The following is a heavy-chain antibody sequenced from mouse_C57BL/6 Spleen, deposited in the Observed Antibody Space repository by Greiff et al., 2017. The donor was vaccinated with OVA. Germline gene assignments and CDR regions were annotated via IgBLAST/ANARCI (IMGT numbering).Heavy chain of an antibody. CDR1: GYTFTDYY. V-gene: IGHV1-76*01. CDR2: IYPGSGNT. CDR3: ARYYYGSSYVSYWYFDV. D-gene: IGHD1-1*01. J-gene: IGHJ1*03. Sequence: QVQLQQSGAELVRPGASVKLSCKASGYTFTDYYINWVKQRPGQGLEWIARIYPGSGNTYYNEKFKGKATLTAEKSSSTAYMQLSSLTSEDSAVYFCARYYYGSSYVSYWYFDVWGTGTTVTVSS.